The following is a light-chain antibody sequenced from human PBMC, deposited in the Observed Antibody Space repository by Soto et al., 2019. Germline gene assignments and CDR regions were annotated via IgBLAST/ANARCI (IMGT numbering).Light chain of an antibody. J-gene: IGKJ1*01. V-gene: IGKV1D-12*01. CDR3: QQANSFPRT. Sequence: DIQMTQSPSSVSASVGDRVTITCRASQAISTWLAWYQQKPGKAPKLLIYAASNLETGVPSRFSGSGSGTDFTLTISSLQPEDFATYYCQQANSFPRTFGQGTKVEIK. CDR1: QAISTW. CDR2: AAS.